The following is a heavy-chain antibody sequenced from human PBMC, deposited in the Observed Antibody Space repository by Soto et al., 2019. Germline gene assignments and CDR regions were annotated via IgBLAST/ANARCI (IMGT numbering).Heavy chain of an antibody. CDR1: VFTFSSYW. CDR3: ARDNRSGWYPYYYYGMDV. Sequence: GGSLRLYCAASVFTFSSYWMHWVRQAPGKGLVWVSRINSDGSSTSYADSVKGRFTISRDNAKNTLYLQMNSLRAEDTAVYYCARDNRSGWYPYYYYGMDVWGQGTTVTVSS. CDR2: INSDGSST. J-gene: IGHJ6*02. D-gene: IGHD6-19*01. V-gene: IGHV3-74*01.